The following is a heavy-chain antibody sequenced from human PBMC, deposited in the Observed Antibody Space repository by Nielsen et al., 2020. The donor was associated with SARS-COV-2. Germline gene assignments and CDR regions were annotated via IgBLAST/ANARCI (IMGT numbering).Heavy chain of an antibody. Sequence: GGSLRLSCAASGFTFSSYGMHWVRQAPGKGLEWVAFLRYDGRNEYYTDSVKGRFTISRDNPKNTLYLQMNSLRAEDTAVYYCASIAVAGPGYWGQGTLVTVSS. CDR1: GFTFSSYG. CDR2: LRYDGRNE. CDR3: ASIAVAGPGY. D-gene: IGHD6-19*01. V-gene: IGHV3-30*02. J-gene: IGHJ4*02.